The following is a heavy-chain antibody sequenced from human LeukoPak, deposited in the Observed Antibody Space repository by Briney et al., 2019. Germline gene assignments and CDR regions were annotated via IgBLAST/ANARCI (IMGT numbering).Heavy chain of an antibody. CDR3: VRDISGEKSLDY. CDR1: GFTFSSYA. V-gene: IGHV3-23*01. J-gene: IGHJ4*02. D-gene: IGHD3-10*01. CDR2: ITSSGDST. Sequence: PGGSLRLSCAASGFTFSSYAMSWVRQAPGKGLEWVSGITSSGDSTYYADSVTGRFTISRDNSKNTLSLQMNSLRAEDTALYYCVRDISGEKSLDYWGQGTLVTVSS.